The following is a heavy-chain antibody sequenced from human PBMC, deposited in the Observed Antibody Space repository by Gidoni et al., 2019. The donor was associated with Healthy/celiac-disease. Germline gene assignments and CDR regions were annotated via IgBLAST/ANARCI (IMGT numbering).Heavy chain of an antibody. CDR1: GFTFSSYD. Sequence: QVQLVESGGGVVQPGRSLRPSCAASGFTFSSYDMHWVRQPPGKGLEWVAVISYDGSNKYYADSVKGRFTISRDNSKNTLYLQMNSLRAEDTAVYYCARPRVDSSSWYYFDYWGQGTLVTVSS. CDR2: ISYDGSNK. CDR3: ARPRVDSSSWYYFDY. J-gene: IGHJ4*02. D-gene: IGHD6-13*01. V-gene: IGHV3-30*04.